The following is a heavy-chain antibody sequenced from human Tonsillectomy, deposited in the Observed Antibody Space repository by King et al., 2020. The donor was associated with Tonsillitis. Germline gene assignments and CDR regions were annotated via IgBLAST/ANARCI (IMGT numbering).Heavy chain of an antibody. CDR1: GGSFSGYH. J-gene: IGHJ3*02. D-gene: IGHD3-3*01. Sequence: VQLQQWGAGLLKPSETLSLTCAVSGGSFSGYHWSWIRQPPGEGLEWIGEIDHSGSTNYNPSLTSRVTISVDTSKNQFSLKLTSVTAADTAVYYCARVKLRVSAWFLGPRGAFDIWGQGTMVTVSS. CDR2: IDHSGST. V-gene: IGHV4-34*01. CDR3: ARVKLRVSAWFLGPRGAFDI.